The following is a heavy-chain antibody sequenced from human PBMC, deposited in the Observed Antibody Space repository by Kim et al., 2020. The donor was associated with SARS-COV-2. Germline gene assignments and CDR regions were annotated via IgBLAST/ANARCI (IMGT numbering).Heavy chain of an antibody. Sequence: SYGPSFKGQVTISADKSISTGYLQWSSLKASDTAMYYCAAPLGSGWYYFDYWGQGTLVTVSS. D-gene: IGHD6-19*01. CDR3: AAPLGSGWYYFDY. J-gene: IGHJ4*02. V-gene: IGHV5-51*01.